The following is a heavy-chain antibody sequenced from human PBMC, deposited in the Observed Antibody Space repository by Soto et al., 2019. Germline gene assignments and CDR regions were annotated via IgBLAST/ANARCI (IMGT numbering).Heavy chain of an antibody. D-gene: IGHD5-18*01. J-gene: IGHJ3*02. Sequence: QVQLVESGGGVVQPGRSLRLSCAASGFTFSSYGMHWVRQAPGKGLEWVAVIWYDGSNKYYADSVKGRFTISRDNSKNTLYLQMNSLRAEDTAVYYCASAGDNSMGTHELGAFDIWGQGTMVTVCS. V-gene: IGHV3-33*01. CDR3: ASAGDNSMGTHELGAFDI. CDR1: GFTFSSYG. CDR2: IWYDGSNK.